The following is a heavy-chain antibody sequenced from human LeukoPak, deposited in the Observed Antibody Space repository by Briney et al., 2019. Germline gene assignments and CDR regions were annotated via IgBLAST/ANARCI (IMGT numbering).Heavy chain of an antibody. CDR2: ISGSSSYI. J-gene: IGHJ6*04. V-gene: IGHV3-21*01. Sequence: GGSLRLSCAASGFTFSSYSMNWVRQAPGKGLEWVSYISGSSSYIHYADSVKGRFTISRDNAKNSLYLQMNSLRTEDTAVYFCARDTGMVSSDYGLDVWGKGTTVIVSS. CDR1: GFTFSSYS. CDR3: ARDTGMVSSDYGLDV. D-gene: IGHD5-18*01.